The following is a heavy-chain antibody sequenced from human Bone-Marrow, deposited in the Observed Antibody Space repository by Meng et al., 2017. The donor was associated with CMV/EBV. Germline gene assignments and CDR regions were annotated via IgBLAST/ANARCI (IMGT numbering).Heavy chain of an antibody. V-gene: IGHV3-48*03. CDR2: ISSSGSTI. J-gene: IGHJ6*02. D-gene: IGHD2-2*02. CDR1: GFTFSSYE. CDR3: ATPFVVVPAAILGYYGMDG. Sequence: GESLKISCAASGFTFSSYEMNWVRQAPGKGLEWVSYISSSGSTIYYADSVKGRFTISRDNAKNSLYLQMNSLRAEDTAVYYCATPFVVVPAAILGYYGMDGWGQGTTVTVSS.